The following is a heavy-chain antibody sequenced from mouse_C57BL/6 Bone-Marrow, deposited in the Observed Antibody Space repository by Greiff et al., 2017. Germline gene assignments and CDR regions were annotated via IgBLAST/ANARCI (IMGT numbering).Heavy chain of an antibody. V-gene: IGHV1-81*01. CDR1: GYTFTSYG. J-gene: IGHJ2*01. CDR2: IYPRSGNT. D-gene: IGHD2-12*01. CDR3: ARKASDGIVADGY. Sequence: VQLQQSGAELARPGASVKLSCKASGYTFTSYGISWVKQRTGQGLEWIGEIYPRSGNTYYNETFKGKATLTADTSSSTAYMELRSRTSEDSAVDFCARKASDGIVADGYWGQGTTLTVSS.